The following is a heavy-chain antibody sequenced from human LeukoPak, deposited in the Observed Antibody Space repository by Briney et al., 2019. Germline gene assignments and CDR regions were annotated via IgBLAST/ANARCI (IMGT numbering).Heavy chain of an antibody. CDR2: ISWNSGSI. CDR1: GFTFDDYA. J-gene: IGHJ2*01. D-gene: IGHD4-17*01. Sequence: PGGSLGLSCAASGFTFDDYAMHWVRQAPGKGLEWVSGISWNSGSIGYADSVKGRFTISRDNAKNSLYLQMNSLRAEDTALYYCAKVLTTVTTRSYFDLWGRGTLVTVSS. V-gene: IGHV3-9*01. CDR3: AKVLTTVTTRSYFDL.